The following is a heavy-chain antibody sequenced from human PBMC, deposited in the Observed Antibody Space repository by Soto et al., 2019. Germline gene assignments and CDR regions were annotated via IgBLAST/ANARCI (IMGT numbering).Heavy chain of an antibody. Sequence: PSETLSLTCTVSGGSISSSIYYWGWIRQPPGRGLEWIGSIYYSGSTYYNPSLKSRVTISVDTSKNQFSLKLSSVTAADTAVYYCARRVLFYDFWSGNYAFDIWGQGTMVTVSS. CDR3: ARRVLFYDFWSGNYAFDI. D-gene: IGHD3-3*01. J-gene: IGHJ3*02. V-gene: IGHV4-39*01. CDR1: GGSISSSIYY. CDR2: IYYSGST.